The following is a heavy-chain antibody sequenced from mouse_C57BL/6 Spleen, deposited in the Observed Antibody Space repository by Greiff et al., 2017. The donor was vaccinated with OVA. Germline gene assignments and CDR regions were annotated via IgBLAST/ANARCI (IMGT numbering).Heavy chain of an antibody. V-gene: IGHV5-17*01. CDR1: GFTFSDYG. J-gene: IGHJ2*01. CDR3: ARGDSSGLDY. D-gene: IGHD3-2*02. CDR2: ISSGSSTI. Sequence: EVHLVESGGGLVKPGGSLKLSCAASGFTFSDYGMHWVRQAPEKGLEWVAYISSGSSTIYYADTVKGRFTISRDNAKNTLFLQMTSLRSEDTAMYYCARGDSSGLDYWGQGTTLTVSS.